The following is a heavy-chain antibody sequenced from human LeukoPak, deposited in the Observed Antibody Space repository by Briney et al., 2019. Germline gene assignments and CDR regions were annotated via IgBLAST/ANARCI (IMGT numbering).Heavy chain of an antibody. CDR1: GCSISLSF. J-gene: IGHJ4*02. D-gene: IGHD6-19*01. CDR2: LYPSGRT. CDR3: ARDAGSGWYYFDS. V-gene: IGHV4-4*07. Sequence: SETLSLTCTVSGCSISLSFWSWLRQPAGKGLEWVGRLYPSGRTENNPSLKSRVSISLDAPKSQFSLRLTSVTAADTAVYFCARDAGSGWYYFDSWGQGTRVTVSS.